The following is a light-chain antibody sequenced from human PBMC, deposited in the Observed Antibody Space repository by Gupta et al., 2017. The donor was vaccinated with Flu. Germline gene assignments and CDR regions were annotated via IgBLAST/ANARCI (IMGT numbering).Light chain of an antibody. CDR2: AAS. Sequence: AIRMTQSPSSFSASTGDRVTITCRASQGISSYLAWYQQKPGKAPKLLIYAASTLQSGVPSRFSGSGSGTDFTLTISCLQSEDFATYSCQQYYSYPRFTFGPGTKVDIK. V-gene: IGKV1-8*01. CDR3: QQYYSYPRFT. J-gene: IGKJ3*01. CDR1: QGISSY.